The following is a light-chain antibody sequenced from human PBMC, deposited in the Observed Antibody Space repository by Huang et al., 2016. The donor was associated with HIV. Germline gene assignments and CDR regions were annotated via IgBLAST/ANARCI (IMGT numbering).Light chain of an antibody. Sequence: IVMTQSLDSLAVSLGERATINCTSSQSILYNSKNKNYFAWYQQKAGQPPKRLIYWASTRESGVPDRFSGSGSGTDFTLTISSLQAEDVAVYYCQQYYSSPLTFGGGTKVEI. CDR3: QQYYSSPLT. CDR1: QSILYNSKNKNY. J-gene: IGKJ4*01. CDR2: WAS. V-gene: IGKV4-1*01.